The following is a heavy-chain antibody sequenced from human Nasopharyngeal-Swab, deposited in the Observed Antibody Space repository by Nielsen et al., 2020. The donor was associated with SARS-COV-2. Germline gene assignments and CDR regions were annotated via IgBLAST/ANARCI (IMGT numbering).Heavy chain of an antibody. Sequence: WIRQPPGKGLEWIGYIYYSGSTYYNPSLKSRVTISADTSKNQFSLKLSSVTAADTAVYYCAGFPYCSGGSCSNDYWGRGTLVTVSS. CDR3: AGFPYCSGGSCSNDY. V-gene: IGHV4-31*02. CDR2: IYYSGST. D-gene: IGHD2-15*01. J-gene: IGHJ4*02.